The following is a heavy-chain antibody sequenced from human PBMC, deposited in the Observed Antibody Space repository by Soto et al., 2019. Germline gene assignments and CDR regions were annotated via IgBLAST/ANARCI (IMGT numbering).Heavy chain of an antibody. D-gene: IGHD3-10*01. CDR2: IIPVFDTA. Sequence: QVQLVQSGAEVKESGSSVKVSCKASGVTFSTHEFSWVRQAPGQGLEWMGGIIPVFDTAKYAQKCQGRVSITADDATSPAYMEISSLRSDDTAVYYCARDQCRHGSASSYVTGWDYWGQGTLVTVSS. CDR1: GVTFSTHE. CDR3: ARDQCRHGSASSYVTGWDY. V-gene: IGHV1-69*01. J-gene: IGHJ4*02.